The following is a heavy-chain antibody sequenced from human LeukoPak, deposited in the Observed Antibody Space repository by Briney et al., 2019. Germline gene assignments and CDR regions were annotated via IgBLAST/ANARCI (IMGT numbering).Heavy chain of an antibody. Sequence: GGSLRLSSAASRFTFGIYAMSWVRQAPGKGLEWVSAISGSGGSTYYADSVKGRFTISRDNSKNTLYLQMNSLRAEDTAVYYCARGNRKQTKYYDFRPSYYYYMDVWGKGTTVTVSS. CDR2: ISGSGGST. CDR3: ARGNRKQTKYYDFRPSYYYYMDV. D-gene: IGHD3-3*01. J-gene: IGHJ6*03. V-gene: IGHV3-23*01. CDR1: RFTFGIYA.